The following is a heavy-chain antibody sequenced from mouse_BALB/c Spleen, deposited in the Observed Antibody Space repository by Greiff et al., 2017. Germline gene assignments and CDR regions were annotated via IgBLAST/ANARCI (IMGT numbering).Heavy chain of an antibody. D-gene: IGHD2-12*01. V-gene: IGHV1-62-2*01. CDR1: GYTFTEYI. J-gene: IGHJ3*01. Sequence: VKLQESGAGLVKPGASVKLSCKASGYTFTEYIIHWVKQRSGQGLEWIGWFYPGSGSIKYNEKFKDKATLTADKSSSTVYMELSRLTSEDSAVYFCARHEGYSAWFAYWGQGTLVTVSA. CDR2: FYPGSGSI. CDR3: ARHEGYSAWFAY.